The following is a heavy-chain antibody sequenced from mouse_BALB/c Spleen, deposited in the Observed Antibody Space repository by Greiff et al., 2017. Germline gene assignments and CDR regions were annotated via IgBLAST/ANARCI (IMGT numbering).Heavy chain of an antibody. Sequence: QVQLQQPGAELVKPGASVKLSCKASGYTFTSYWMHWVKQRPGQGLEWIGEINPSNGRTNYNEKFKSKATLTVDKSSSTAYMQLSSLTSEDSAVYYCARKAYYGNYKDDWGQGTTLTVSS. CDR2: INPSNGRT. D-gene: IGHD2-10*01. CDR3: ARKAYYGNYKDD. J-gene: IGHJ2*01. V-gene: IGHV1S81*02. CDR1: GYTFTSYW.